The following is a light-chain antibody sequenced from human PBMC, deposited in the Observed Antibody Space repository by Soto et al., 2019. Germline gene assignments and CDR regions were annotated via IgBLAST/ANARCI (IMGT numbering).Light chain of an antibody. V-gene: IGLV2-14*01. CDR2: DIN. CDR1: SSDVGNYIF. J-gene: IGLJ1*01. Sequence: HSVLTQPASVSGSPGQSITISCTGTSSDVGNYIFVSWYRQHPGKAPKLMIYDINNRPSGVSNRFSGSKSGNTASLTISGLQAEDGADYYCVSYTTSASYVFGTGTKV. CDR3: VSYTTSASYV.